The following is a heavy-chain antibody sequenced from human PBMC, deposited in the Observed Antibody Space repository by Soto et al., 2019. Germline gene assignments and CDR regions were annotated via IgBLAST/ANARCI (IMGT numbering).Heavy chain of an antibody. Sequence: SETLSLTCTVSGGSLSSYYWSWIPQLPGKGLEWIGYIYYSGSTNYNPSLKSRVTISVDTSKNQFSLKLSSVTAADTAVYYCARQYYYYYYMDVWGKGTTVTVSS. J-gene: IGHJ6*03. V-gene: IGHV4-59*08. CDR2: IYYSGST. CDR1: GGSLSSYY. CDR3: ARQYYYYYYMDV.